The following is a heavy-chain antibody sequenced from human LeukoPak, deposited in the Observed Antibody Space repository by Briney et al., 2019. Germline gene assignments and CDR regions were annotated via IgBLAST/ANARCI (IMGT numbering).Heavy chain of an antibody. V-gene: IGHV3-33*01. CDR1: GFTFISYG. CDR2: IWYDGGNK. CDR3: ARDIEEGRGDLRLGFDS. D-gene: IGHD7-27*01. Sequence: GRSLRLSCAASGFTFISYGMHWVRQAPGKGLEWVALIWYDGGNKYYADSVKGRFTISRDNSKNTLYLQMNSLTAEDTAVYYCARDIEEGRGDLRLGFDSWGQGTLVTVSS. J-gene: IGHJ4*02.